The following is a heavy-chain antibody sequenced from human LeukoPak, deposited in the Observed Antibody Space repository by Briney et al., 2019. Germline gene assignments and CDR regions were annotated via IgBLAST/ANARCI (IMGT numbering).Heavy chain of an antibody. J-gene: IGHJ4*02. CDR1: GGSIFTNDIY. Sequence: SQTLSLTCTVSGGSIFTNDIYWSWIRQPPGRGLEWIGYIYYSGSTYYNPSLKSRVTISVDTSKNQFSLKLSSVTAADTAVYYCARVEYYGVSDYWGQGTLVTVSS. V-gene: IGHV4-30-4*01. CDR3: ARVEYYGVSDY. CDR2: IYYSGST. D-gene: IGHD3-10*01.